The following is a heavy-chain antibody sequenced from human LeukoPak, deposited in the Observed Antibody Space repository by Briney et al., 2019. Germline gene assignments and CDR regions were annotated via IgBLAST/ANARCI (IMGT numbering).Heavy chain of an antibody. CDR1: GGSISSYY. Sequence: PSETLSLTCTVSGGSISSYYWSWIRQPPGKGLEWIGYIYYSGSTNYNPSLESRVAFSVDTSKNQVSLKLSSVIAADTAIYYCASLTNSTGYIPWYFDLWGRGTLVTVSS. V-gene: IGHV4-59*01. D-gene: IGHD3-22*01. J-gene: IGHJ2*01. CDR3: ASLTNSTGYIPWYFDL. CDR2: IYYSGST.